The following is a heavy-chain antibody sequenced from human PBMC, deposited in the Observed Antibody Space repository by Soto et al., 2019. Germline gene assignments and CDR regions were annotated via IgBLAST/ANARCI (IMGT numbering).Heavy chain of an antibody. J-gene: IGHJ4*02. CDR3: ARVDYYGSGSPTLGY. V-gene: IGHV3-11*05. Sequence: GGSLRLCCAASGFTFSDYYMSGIRQAPGKGLEWVSYISSSSYTNYADSVKGRFTISRDNAKNSLYLQMNSLRAEDTAVYYCARVDYYGSGSPTLGYWGQGTLVTVSS. CDR2: ISSSSYT. D-gene: IGHD3-10*01. CDR1: GFTFSDYY.